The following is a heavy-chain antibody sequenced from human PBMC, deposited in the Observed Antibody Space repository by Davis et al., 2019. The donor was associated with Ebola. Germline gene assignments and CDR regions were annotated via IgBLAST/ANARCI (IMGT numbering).Heavy chain of an antibody. CDR3: AKDKNYDFWSGYPYDAFDI. V-gene: IGHV3-23*01. D-gene: IGHD3-3*01. Sequence: GESLKISCATSGFTFSSYAMSWVRQAPGKGLEWVSAISGSGGSTYYADSVKGRFTISRDNSKNTLYLQMNSLRAEDTAIYYCAKDKNYDFWSGYPYDAFDIWGQGTMVTVSS. J-gene: IGHJ3*02. CDR2: ISGSGGST. CDR1: GFTFSSYA.